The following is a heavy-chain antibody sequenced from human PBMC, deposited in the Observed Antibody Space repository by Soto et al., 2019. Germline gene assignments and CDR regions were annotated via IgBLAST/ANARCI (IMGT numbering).Heavy chain of an antibody. V-gene: IGHV1-24*01. J-gene: IGHJ4*02. D-gene: IGHD1-1*01. CDR2: FDPEDGEI. CDR3: ALFKASVLNDDYFDY. CDR1: GYTLTELS. Sequence: QVQLVQSGAEVKKPGASVKVSCKVSGYTLTELSMHWLRQAPGKGLEWMGGFDPEDGEISYAQQFQGRVTMTEDTSTDTAYRELSSLRSEDTAVYYCALFKASVLNDDYFDYWGQGTLGTVSS.